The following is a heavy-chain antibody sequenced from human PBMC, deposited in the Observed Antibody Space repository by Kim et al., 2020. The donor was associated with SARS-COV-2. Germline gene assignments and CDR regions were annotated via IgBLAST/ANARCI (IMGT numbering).Heavy chain of an antibody. Sequence: GGSLRLSCAASGFTFSSYAMHWVRQAPGKGLEWVAVISYDGSNKYYADSVKGRFTISRDNSKNTLYLQMNSLRAEDTAVYYCARDGEAAAATGYFQHWGQGTLVTVSS. CDR2: ISYDGSNK. V-gene: IGHV3-30*04. CDR3: ARDGEAAAATGYFQH. D-gene: IGHD6-13*01. CDR1: GFTFSSYA. J-gene: IGHJ1*01.